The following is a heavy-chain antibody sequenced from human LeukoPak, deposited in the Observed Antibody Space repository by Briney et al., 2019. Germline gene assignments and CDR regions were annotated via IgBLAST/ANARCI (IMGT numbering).Heavy chain of an antibody. J-gene: IGHJ4*02. Sequence: SVKVSCKASGGTFSSYAISWVRQAPGQGLEWMGGIIPIFGTANYAQKFQGRVTITTDESTSTAYMELSSLRSEDTAVYYCARKGLAYYDSSGYYYGGEFDYWGQETLVTVSS. CDR2: IIPIFGTA. V-gene: IGHV1-69*05. D-gene: IGHD3-22*01. CDR3: ARKGLAYYDSSGYYYGGEFDY. CDR1: GGTFSSYA.